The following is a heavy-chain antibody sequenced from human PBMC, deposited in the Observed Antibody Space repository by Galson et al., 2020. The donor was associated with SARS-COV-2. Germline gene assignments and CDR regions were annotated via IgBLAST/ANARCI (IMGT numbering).Heavy chain of an antibody. CDR1: GDTGSNYA. J-gene: IGHJ5*02. D-gene: IGHD5-12*01. CDR3: ARGGGYGDSWFAP. V-gene: IGHV1-69*13. CDR2: IISLFGTT. Sequence: SVKVSCKAVGDTGSNYAISWVRQAPGHGLEWMGGIISLFGTTDYAQKFQNRITITLDESTRTAYMELSSLTSEDTAEYYCARGGGYGDSWFAPWGQGTLVTGSS.